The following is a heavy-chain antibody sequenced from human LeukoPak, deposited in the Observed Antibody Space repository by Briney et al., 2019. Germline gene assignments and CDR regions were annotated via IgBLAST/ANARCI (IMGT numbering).Heavy chain of an antibody. D-gene: IGHD6-13*01. V-gene: IGHV4-59*08. Sequence: SETLSLTCTVSDGSVSSYYWSWIRQPPGKGLEWIGLIYYSGTNNFNPSLKSRVTMSVDTSMNQFSLKLSSVTAADTAVYYCARRIAAADAFDIWGQGTMVTVSS. J-gene: IGHJ3*02. CDR2: IYYSGTN. CDR3: ARRIAAADAFDI. CDR1: DGSVSSYY.